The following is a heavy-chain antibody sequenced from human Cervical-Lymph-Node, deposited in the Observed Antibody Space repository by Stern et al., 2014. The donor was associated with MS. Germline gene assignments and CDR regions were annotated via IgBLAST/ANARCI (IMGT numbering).Heavy chain of an antibody. V-gene: IGHV3-74*01. D-gene: IGHD5-24*01. CDR3: ARDQNVEMATNQAPAEYFQH. J-gene: IGHJ1*01. CDR1: GFTFSNYW. CDR2: INNDGSGT. Sequence: VHLVESGGGLVQPGGSLRLSCAASGFTFSNYWMHWVRPAPGKGLLWVSRINNDGSGTDYADSVKGRFTISRDNAKNTLYLERNSLKAEDTAVYYCARDQNVEMATNQAPAEYFQHWGQGTLVGVST.